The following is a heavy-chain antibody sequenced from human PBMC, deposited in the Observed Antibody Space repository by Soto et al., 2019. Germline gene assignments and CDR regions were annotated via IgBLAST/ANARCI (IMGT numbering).Heavy chain of an antibody. D-gene: IGHD7-27*01. J-gene: IGHJ2*01. CDR1: GGSVSSGTYY. V-gene: IGHV4-61*01. CDR3: SRDQGLGAGYFAL. CDR2: IYRGSP. Sequence: QVQLQESGPGQVKPSETLFLTCTVSGGSVSSGTYYWSWIRQPAGKGLEWMGYIYRGSPNYNPSLESRATISVDTSSTQFSLMLSSVTAADTDVYYCSRDQGLGAGYFALWGRGTLVTVSS.